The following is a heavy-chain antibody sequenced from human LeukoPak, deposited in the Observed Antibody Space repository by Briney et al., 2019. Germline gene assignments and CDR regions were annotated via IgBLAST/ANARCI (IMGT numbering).Heavy chain of an antibody. Sequence: GGSLRLSCAASGFTFSSYGMHWVRQAPGKGLEWVAVIWYDGSNKYYADSVKGRFTISRDNSKNTLYLQMNSLRAEDTAVYYCAKDPADCGGDCLFDYWGQGTLVTVSS. CDR3: AKDPADCGGDCLFDY. J-gene: IGHJ4*02. V-gene: IGHV3-33*06. D-gene: IGHD2-21*02. CDR2: IWYDGSNK. CDR1: GFTFSSYG.